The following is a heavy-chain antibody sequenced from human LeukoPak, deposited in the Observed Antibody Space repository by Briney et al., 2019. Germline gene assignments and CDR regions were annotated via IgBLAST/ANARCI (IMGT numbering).Heavy chain of an antibody. J-gene: IGHJ5*02. V-gene: IGHV3-48*01. CDR1: GFTFSSYS. Sequence: GGSLRLSCAASGFTFSSYSRNWVRQAPGKGLEWVSYISSSSSTIYYADSVKGRFTISRDNAKNSLYLQMNSLRAEDTAVYYCASLYCTNGVCYGFDPWGQGTLVTVSS. D-gene: IGHD2-8*01. CDR3: ASLYCTNGVCYGFDP. CDR2: ISSSSSTI.